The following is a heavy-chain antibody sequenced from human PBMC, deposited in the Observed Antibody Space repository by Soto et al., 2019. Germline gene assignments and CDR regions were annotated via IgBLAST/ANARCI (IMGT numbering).Heavy chain of an antibody. CDR2: IHYTGST. CDR3: ARIGGLMVRGVENWFAP. CDR1: GGSISSSSYH. Sequence: PSDTLSRTCSVSGGSISSSSYHAGWSCQPPGKGVEWIGSIHYTGSTNYNPSLTSRVTVSVGTSKNQFSLRLTSVTAADMAVYYCARIGGLMVRGVENWFAPWGQG. J-gene: IGHJ5*02. D-gene: IGHD3-10*01. V-gene: IGHV4-39*01.